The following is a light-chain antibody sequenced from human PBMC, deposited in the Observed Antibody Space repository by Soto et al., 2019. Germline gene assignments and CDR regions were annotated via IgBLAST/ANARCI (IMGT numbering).Light chain of an antibody. CDR1: QGIGNA. CDR3: QQSYSTPRT. V-gene: IGKV1-39*01. CDR2: AAS. J-gene: IGKJ1*01. Sequence: IPMTQSPSSLSASLAERVSIXCRPSQGIGNALGWYQQKPAKPPKVLIYAASSLQSGVPSRFSGSGSGTDFTLTISSLQPEDFATYYCQQSYSTPRTFGQGTKVDI.